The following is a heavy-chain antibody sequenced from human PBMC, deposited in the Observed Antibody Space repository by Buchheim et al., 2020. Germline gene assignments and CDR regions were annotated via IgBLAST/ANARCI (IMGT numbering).Heavy chain of an antibody. Sequence: EVQLVESGGGLVKPGGSLRLSCAASGFTFSNAWMSWVRQAPGKGLEWVGRIKSKTDGGTTDYAAPVKGRFTISRDDSKNTLYLQMNSLKTEDTAVYYCTEGAPVTRYAWALYGMDVWGQGTT. V-gene: IGHV3-15*01. CDR1: GFTFSNAW. D-gene: IGHD4-23*01. J-gene: IGHJ6*02. CDR2: IKSKTDGGTT. CDR3: TEGAPVTRYAWALYGMDV.